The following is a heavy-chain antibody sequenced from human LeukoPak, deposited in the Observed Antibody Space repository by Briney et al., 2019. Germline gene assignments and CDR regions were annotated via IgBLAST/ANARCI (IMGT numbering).Heavy chain of an antibody. Sequence: SETLSLTCTVSGGSISNYYWSWTRQPPGKGLEWIGYISDRGSTSYTPSLKSRVTISVDTSKNQFSLKLSSVTAADTAVYYCARFGPITDYGMDVWGQGTTVTVSS. CDR2: ISDRGST. J-gene: IGHJ6*02. V-gene: IGHV4-59*01. D-gene: IGHD3-10*01. CDR1: GGSISNYY. CDR3: ARFGPITDYGMDV.